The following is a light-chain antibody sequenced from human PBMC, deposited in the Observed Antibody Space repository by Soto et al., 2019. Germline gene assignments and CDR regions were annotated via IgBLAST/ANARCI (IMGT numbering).Light chain of an antibody. Sequence: SPGERATLSCRASQSISFYLTWYQHKPGQAPRLLIYDASNRATGIPARFSGSGYGTDFTLTISSLEPEDFAVYYCQQRSNWPAFGQGTRLEIK. J-gene: IGKJ5*01. CDR3: QQRSNWPA. CDR2: DAS. V-gene: IGKV3-11*01. CDR1: QSISFY.